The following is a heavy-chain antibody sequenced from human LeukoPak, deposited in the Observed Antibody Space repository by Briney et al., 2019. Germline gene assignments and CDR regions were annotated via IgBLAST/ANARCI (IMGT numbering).Heavy chain of an antibody. CDR3: ALSYGSGRTFDH. D-gene: IGHD3-10*01. CDR1: GGSISSSSYY. J-gene: IGHJ4*02. V-gene: IGHV4-39*07. Sequence: SETLSLTCTVSGGSISSSSYYWGWIRQPPGKGLEWIGSIYYSGSTYYNPSLKSRVTISVDTSKNQFSLKLSSVTAADTAVYYCALSYGSGRTFDHWGQGTLVTVSS. CDR2: IYYSGST.